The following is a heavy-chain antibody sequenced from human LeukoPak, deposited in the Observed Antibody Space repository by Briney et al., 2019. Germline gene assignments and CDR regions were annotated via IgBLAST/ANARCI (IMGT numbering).Heavy chain of an antibody. D-gene: IGHD1-26*01. V-gene: IGHV1-2*02. J-gene: IGHJ4*02. CDR3: ARGRIVGAMGTPHYYFDY. CDR2: INPNSGGT. Sequence: ASVKVSCKASGYTFTGYYMHWVRQAPGQGLEWMGWINPNSGGTNYAQKFQGRVTMTRDTSIRTAYMELSRLRSDDTAVYYCARGRIVGAMGTPHYYFDYWGQGTLVTVSS. CDR1: GYTFTGYY.